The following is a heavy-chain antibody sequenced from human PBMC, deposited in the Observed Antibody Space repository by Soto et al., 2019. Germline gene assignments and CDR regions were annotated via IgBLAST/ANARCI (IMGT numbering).Heavy chain of an antibody. V-gene: IGHV5-51*01. Sequence: PAESLKISCKRSGYSFTSYRIGRVRPTPGKGLEWMGIIYPGDSDTRYSPSFQGQVTISADKSISTAYLQWSSLKASDTAMYYCARLTLVVGTGGDRAFDIRGQGTMVT. CDR1: GYSFTSYR. J-gene: IGHJ3*02. CDR2: IYPGDSDT. CDR3: ARLTLVVGTGGDRAFDI. D-gene: IGHD6-19*01.